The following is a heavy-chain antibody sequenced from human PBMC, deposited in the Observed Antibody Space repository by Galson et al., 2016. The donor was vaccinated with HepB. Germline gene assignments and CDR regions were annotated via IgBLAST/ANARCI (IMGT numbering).Heavy chain of an antibody. J-gene: IGHJ4*02. D-gene: IGHD3-22*01. CDR1: GGTFSNYA. CDR2: IIPIFGTA. Sequence: SVKVSCKASGGTFSNYAISWVRQAPGQGLEWMGGIIPIFGTANYAQKFQGRVTITADESTNTAYMELSSLRSEDTAVYYCASGNFYDSSAYCPLKYYFDSWGQGTLVTVSS. CDR3: ASGNFYDSSAYCPLKYYFDS. V-gene: IGHV1-69*13.